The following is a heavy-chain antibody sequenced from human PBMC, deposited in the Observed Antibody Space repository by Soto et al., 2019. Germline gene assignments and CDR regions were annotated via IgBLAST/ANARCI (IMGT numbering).Heavy chain of an antibody. CDR2: IHYNGNT. D-gene: IGHD3-3*01. Sequence: PSETLSLTCTVSGDSISAYSWSWVRQPPGKGLEWIGNIHYNGNTKYNPSLKSRVTMSVDTSKNQFSLKLISVTAADTAKYFCARHSGFEWPPDYWGQGTLVTVSS. CDR3: ARHSGFEWPPDY. J-gene: IGHJ4*02. CDR1: GDSISAYS. V-gene: IGHV4-59*01.